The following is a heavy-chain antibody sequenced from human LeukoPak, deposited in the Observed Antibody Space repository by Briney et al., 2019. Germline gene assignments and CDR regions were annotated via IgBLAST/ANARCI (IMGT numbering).Heavy chain of an antibody. CDR1: GYTFTSYA. V-gene: IGHV1-3*01. D-gene: IGHD6-13*01. CDR2: INAGNGNT. Sequence: ASVKVSCKASGYTFTSYAMHWVRQAPGQRLEWMGWINAGNGNTKYSQKFQGRVTITRDTSASTAYMELSSLRSEDTAVDYCATGIAAAGTQNAFDIWGQGTMVTVSS. J-gene: IGHJ3*02. CDR3: ATGIAAAGTQNAFDI.